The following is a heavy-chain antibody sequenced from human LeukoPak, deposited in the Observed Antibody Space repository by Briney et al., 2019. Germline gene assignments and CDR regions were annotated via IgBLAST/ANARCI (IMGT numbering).Heavy chain of an antibody. J-gene: IGHJ5*02. CDR2: ISGSGGST. D-gene: IGHD3-9*01. Sequence: GGSLRVSCAASRFTFSNYAMSWVRQAPGKGGEWVSAISGSGGSTYYADSVKGRFTISRDNSKNTLYLQMNTLRAEDTAVYYCAKFDTALNWFDPWGQGTLVTVSS. CDR3: AKFDTALNWFDP. V-gene: IGHV3-23*01. CDR1: RFTFSNYA.